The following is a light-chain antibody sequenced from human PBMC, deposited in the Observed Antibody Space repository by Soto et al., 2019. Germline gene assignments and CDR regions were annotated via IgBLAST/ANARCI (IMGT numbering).Light chain of an antibody. CDR3: QHRSNWPLT. V-gene: IGKV3D-20*02. CDR2: DAS. Sequence: IVLTQSPGTLSLSPWERATLSCRASQTISSSYFAWYQQKPGQAPRLLIYDASNRATGTAARFSGSGSGTDFTLSISSLEPEDSAVYYCQHRSNWPLTFGGGTKVDIK. CDR1: QTISSSY. J-gene: IGKJ4*01.